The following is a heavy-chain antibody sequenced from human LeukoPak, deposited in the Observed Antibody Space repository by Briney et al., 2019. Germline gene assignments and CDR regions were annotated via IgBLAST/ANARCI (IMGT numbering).Heavy chain of an antibody. D-gene: IGHD1-1*01. J-gene: IGHJ3*02. Sequence: SETLSLTCTVSGGSISSYYWSSIRQPPGKGLEWIGYIYYSGRTNYNPSLKSRVTISVDTSKNQFSLKLSSATAADTAVYYCAREETGVNDAFDIWGQGTMVTVSS. V-gene: IGHV4-59*01. CDR3: AREETGVNDAFDI. CDR1: GGSISSYY. CDR2: IYYSGRT.